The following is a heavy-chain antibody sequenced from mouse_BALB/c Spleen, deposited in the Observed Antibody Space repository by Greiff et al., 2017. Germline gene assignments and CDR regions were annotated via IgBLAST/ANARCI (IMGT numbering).Heavy chain of an antibody. D-gene: IGHD2-4*01. CDR1: GYSFTGYY. J-gene: IGHJ4*01. V-gene: IGHV1S34*01. CDR2: ISCYNGAT. CDR3: ARPYDDYDGAMDY. Sequence: LVKTGASVKISCKASGYSFTGYYMHWVKQSHGKSLEWIGYISCYNGATSYNQKFKGKATFTVDTSSSTAYMQFNSLTSEDSAVYYCARPYDDYDGAMDYWGQGTSVTVSA.